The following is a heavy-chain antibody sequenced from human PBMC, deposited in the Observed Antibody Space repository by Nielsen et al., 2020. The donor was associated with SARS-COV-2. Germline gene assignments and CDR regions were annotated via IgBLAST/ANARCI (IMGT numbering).Heavy chain of an antibody. CDR1: GFTFNIYA. V-gene: IGHV3-23*01. Sequence: GGSLRLSCAASGFTFNIYAMAWVRRAPGRGLEWVSGTSASGASTYYADSVKGRFSISRDNSRNTLYLQMNSLRVEDTAIYFCAKDDVVRGDAYDIWDQGTVVTVSS. CDR3: AKDDVVRGDAYDI. J-gene: IGHJ3*02. D-gene: IGHD3-10*01. CDR2: TSASGAST.